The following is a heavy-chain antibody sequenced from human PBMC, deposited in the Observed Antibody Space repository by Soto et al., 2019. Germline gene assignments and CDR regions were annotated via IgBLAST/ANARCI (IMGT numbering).Heavy chain of an antibody. CDR1: GYTFTSYY. V-gene: IGHV1-46*03. J-gene: IGHJ4*02. CDR3: AKAVHDSSGTPYYFDY. Sequence: ASVKVSCKASGYTFTSYYMHWVRQAPGQGLEWMGIINPSGGSTSYAQKFQGRVTMTRDTSTSTVYMELSSLRSEDTAVYYCAKAVHDSSGTPYYFDYWGQGTLVTVSS. CDR2: INPSGGST. D-gene: IGHD3-22*01.